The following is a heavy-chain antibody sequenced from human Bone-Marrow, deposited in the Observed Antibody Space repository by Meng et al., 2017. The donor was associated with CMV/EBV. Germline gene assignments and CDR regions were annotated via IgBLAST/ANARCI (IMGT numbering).Heavy chain of an antibody. CDR3: ASAMVVVPAGP. J-gene: IGHJ3*01. CDR2: INTDGSST. D-gene: IGHD2-2*01. Sequence: GEYLKISCAASGFTFSGYWMYWVRQAPGKGLVWVSHINTDGSSTVYAGSVKGRFTISRDNAKNTLYLQMNSLRAADTAVYYCASAMVVVPAGPWGQGTMVTVSS. CDR1: GFTFSGYW. V-gene: IGHV3-74*01.